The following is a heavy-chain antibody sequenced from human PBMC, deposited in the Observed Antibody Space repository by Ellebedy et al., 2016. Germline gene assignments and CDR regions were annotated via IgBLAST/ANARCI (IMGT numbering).Heavy chain of an antibody. D-gene: IGHD2-2*01. J-gene: IGHJ5*02. CDR2: ISSSSSTI. CDR1: GFTFSSYS. V-gene: IGHV3-48*02. Sequence: GESLKISXAASGFTFSSYSMNWVRQAPGKGLEWVSFISSSSSTIYYADSVKGRFTISRDNAKNSLYLQMNSLRDEDTAVYYCARDNFVVVPAAMPGYLRWFDPWGQGTLVNVSS. CDR3: ARDNFVVVPAAMPGYLRWFDP.